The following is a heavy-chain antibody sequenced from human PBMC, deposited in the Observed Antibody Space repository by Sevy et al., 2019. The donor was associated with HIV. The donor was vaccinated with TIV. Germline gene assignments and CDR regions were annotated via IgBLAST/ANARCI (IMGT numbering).Heavy chain of an antibody. Sequence: GGSLRLSCAASGLTFNNAWMTWVRQAPGMGLEWVGRIKSKTDGGTTDYAAPVKSRFTISRDDSENTLYLQMNSLKTEDTAVYYCTTKHGFWSGYYYFDYWGQGTLVTVSS. D-gene: IGHD3-3*01. J-gene: IGHJ4*02. V-gene: IGHV3-15*01. CDR1: GLTFNNAW. CDR3: TTKHGFWSGYYYFDY. CDR2: IKSKTDGGTT.